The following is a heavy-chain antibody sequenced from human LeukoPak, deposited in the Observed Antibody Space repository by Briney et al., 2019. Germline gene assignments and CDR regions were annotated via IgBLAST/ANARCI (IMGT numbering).Heavy chain of an antibody. D-gene: IGHD3-16*01. V-gene: IGHV4-30-2*01. Sequence: SQTLPLTCAVSGGSISSGGYSWSWIRQPPGKGLEWIGYIYHSGNTYYNPSLKSRVTISVDRSKNQFSLKLSSVTAADTAVYYCARGGGGGNEFDPWGQGTLVTVSS. CDR2: IYHSGNT. J-gene: IGHJ5*02. CDR1: GGSISSGGYS. CDR3: ARGGGGGNEFDP.